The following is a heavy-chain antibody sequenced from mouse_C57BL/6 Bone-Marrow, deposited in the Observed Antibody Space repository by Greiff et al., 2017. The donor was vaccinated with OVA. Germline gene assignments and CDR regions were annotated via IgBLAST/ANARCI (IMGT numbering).Heavy chain of an antibody. CDR1: GYTFTSYW. J-gene: IGHJ2*01. CDR3: AIDTYYGSSYDY. D-gene: IGHD1-1*01. Sequence: QVQLQQPGADLVKPGASVKVSCKASGYTFTSYWMHWVQQRPGQGLEWLGRIHPSDSDTNYNQKFNGKATLTVDKSSSTAYMQLSSLTSEDSAVYYCAIDTYYGSSYDYWGQGTTLTVSS. V-gene: IGHV1-74*01. CDR2: IHPSDSDT.